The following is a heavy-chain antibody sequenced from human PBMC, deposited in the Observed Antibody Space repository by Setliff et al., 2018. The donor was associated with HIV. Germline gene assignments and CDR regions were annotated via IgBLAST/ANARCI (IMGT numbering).Heavy chain of an antibody. CDR1: GGSIGSGGYY. CDR3: ARSTYYFDSSGYKYNWFDP. CDR2: IYYSGST. Sequence: PSETLSLTCTVSGGSIGSGGYYWSWIRLHPGKGLEWIGYIYYSGSTYYNPSFKRRLSISVDTSKNQFSLKLSSVTAADTAVYYCARSTYYFDSSGYKYNWFDPWGQGTRVTVSS. V-gene: IGHV4-31*03. D-gene: IGHD3-22*01. J-gene: IGHJ5*02.